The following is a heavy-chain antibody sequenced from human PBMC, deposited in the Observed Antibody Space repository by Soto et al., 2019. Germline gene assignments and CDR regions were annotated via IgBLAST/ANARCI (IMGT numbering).Heavy chain of an antibody. CDR1: GFTFSSYG. J-gene: IGHJ4*02. V-gene: IGHV3-30*18. CDR3: AKDQGQY. CDR2: ISYDGSNK. Sequence: QVQLVESGGGVVQPGRSLRLSCAASGFTFSSYGMHWVRQAPGKGLEWVAVISYDGSNKYYADSVKGRFTISRDNSKNTLYLQMNSLRAEDTAVYYCAKDQGQYWGQGTLVTVSS.